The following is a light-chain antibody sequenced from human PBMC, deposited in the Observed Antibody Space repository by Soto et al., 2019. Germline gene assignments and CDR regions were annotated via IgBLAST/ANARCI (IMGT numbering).Light chain of an antibody. CDR1: SSNIGGNS. J-gene: IGLJ1*01. CDR3: GSWDSSLSAYV. CDR2: DDN. Sequence: QSVLTPPPSVSAAPGQKVTISCSGSSSNIGGNSVSWYQQLPGTAPKLLIYDDNKRPSGIPDRFSGSQSGTSATLGITGFQTGDEADYYCGSWDSSLSAYVFGTGTKVTVL. V-gene: IGLV1-51*01.